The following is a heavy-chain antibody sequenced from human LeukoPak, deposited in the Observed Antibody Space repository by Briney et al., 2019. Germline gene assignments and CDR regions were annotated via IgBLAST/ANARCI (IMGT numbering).Heavy chain of an antibody. D-gene: IGHD3-10*01. CDR2: IIPIFGTA. CDR3: ARDRASSINDAFDI. V-gene: IGHV1-69*05. Sequence: WVSVKVSCKASGGTFSSYAISWVRQAPRQGLEWMGGIIPIFGTANYAQKFQGRVTITTDESTSTAYMELSSLRSEDTAVYYCARDRASSINDAFDIWGQGTMVTVSS. CDR1: GGTFSSYA. J-gene: IGHJ3*02.